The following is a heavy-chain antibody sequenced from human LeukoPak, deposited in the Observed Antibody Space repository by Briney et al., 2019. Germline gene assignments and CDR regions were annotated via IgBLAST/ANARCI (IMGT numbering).Heavy chain of an antibody. CDR2: IYYSGST. J-gene: IGHJ4*02. Sequence: SETLSLTCTVSGGSISSGGYHWSWIRLHPGKGLEWIGYIYYSGSTYYNPSLKSRVTISVDTSKNQFSLKLSSVTAADTAVYYCATADTAMVSSLGYWGQGTLVTVSS. CDR3: ATADTAMVSSLGY. CDR1: GGSISSGGYH. V-gene: IGHV4-31*03. D-gene: IGHD5-18*01.